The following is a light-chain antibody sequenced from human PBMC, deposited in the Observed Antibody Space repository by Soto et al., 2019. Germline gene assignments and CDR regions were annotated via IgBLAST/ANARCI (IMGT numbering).Light chain of an antibody. Sequence: EIVMTQSPATLSVSPGERATLSCRASQNVTSNLAWYQQKPGQAPRLLIYGASTRATGIPARFSGSGSGTEFTLTISSLQSEDFAVYYCQQYNYWPRTFGQGTKVEIK. CDR1: QNVTSN. J-gene: IGKJ1*01. CDR3: QQYNYWPRT. CDR2: GAS. V-gene: IGKV3-15*01.